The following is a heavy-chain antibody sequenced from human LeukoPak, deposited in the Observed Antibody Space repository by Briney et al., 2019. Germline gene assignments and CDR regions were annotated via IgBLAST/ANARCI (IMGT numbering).Heavy chain of an antibody. CDR1: GDTVIGYG. D-gene: IGHD4-11*01. CDR3: AREYSNPTLEY. CDR2: ISMSITTT. J-gene: IGHJ4*02. Sequence: QPGGSLRLACVPAGDTVIGYGIKSVRQAPGEWREWLLSISMSITTTYYADSVRGRFTIYRDSAKNSLYLHMNSLRAEDTDIYYCAREYSNPTLEYWGQGTPVTVSS. V-gene: IGHV3-48*01.